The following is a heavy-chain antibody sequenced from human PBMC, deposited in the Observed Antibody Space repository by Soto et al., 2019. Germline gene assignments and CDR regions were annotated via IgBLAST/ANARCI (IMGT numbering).Heavy chain of an antibody. CDR1: GGSFSRYT. CDR3: AREGFGELLGY. Sequence: SVKVSCKASGGSFSRYTISWVRQAPGQGLEWMGRIIPILGIANYAQKFQGRATITADKSTSTAYMELSSLRSEDTAVYYCAREGFGELLGYWGQGTLVTVSS. V-gene: IGHV1-69*04. CDR2: IIPILGIA. D-gene: IGHD3-10*01. J-gene: IGHJ4*02.